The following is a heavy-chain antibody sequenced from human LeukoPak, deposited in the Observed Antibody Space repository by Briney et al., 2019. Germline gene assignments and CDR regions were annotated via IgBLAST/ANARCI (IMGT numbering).Heavy chain of an antibody. CDR2: ISSTRDNYK. CDR3: ARDYYDSSGYYYGSD. D-gene: IGHD3-22*01. J-gene: IGHJ4*02. CDR1: GFTFSAYN. Sequence: GGSLRLSCVASGFTFSAYNIHWVRQAPGEPLEWVSTISSTRDNYKYYGDSVRGRFTISRDNAKNSVYLQMNSLTVADTAVYFCARDYYDSSGYYYGSDWGQGTLVTVSS. V-gene: IGHV3-21*06.